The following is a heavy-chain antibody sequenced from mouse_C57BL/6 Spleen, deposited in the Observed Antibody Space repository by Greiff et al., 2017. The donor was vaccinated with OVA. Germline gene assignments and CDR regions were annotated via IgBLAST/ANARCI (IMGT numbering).Heavy chain of an antibody. D-gene: IGHD4-1*01. J-gene: IGHJ4*01. V-gene: IGHV5-17*01. CDR3: ARGANWAYYYAMDY. CDR2: ISSGSSTI. CDR1: GFTFSDYG. Sequence: EVQRVESGGGLVKPGGSLKLSCAASGFTFSDYGMHWVRQAPEKGLEWVAYISSGSSTIYYADTVKGRFTISRDNAKNTLFLQMTSLRSEDTAMYYCARGANWAYYYAMDYWGQGTSVTVSS.